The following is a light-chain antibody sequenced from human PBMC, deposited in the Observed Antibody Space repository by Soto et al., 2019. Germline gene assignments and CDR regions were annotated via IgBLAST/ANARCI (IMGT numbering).Light chain of an antibody. Sequence: EIVMTQSPATVSLSPGERATLSCRASQSVSSNLVWYQQKPGQAPGLLIYGASTRATGIPARFSGSGSGTEFILTISSLQSEDFALYYCQQYNNWPPYTFGQGTKLDIK. V-gene: IGKV3-15*01. J-gene: IGKJ2*01. CDR2: GAS. CDR3: QQYNNWPPYT. CDR1: QSVSSN.